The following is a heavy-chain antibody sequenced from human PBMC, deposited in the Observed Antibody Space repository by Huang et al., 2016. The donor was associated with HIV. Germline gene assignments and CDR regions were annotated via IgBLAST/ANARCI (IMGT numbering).Heavy chain of an antibody. CDR1: GFSFSHYG. Sequence: QEQLVESGGGVVQPGGSLRLSCATSGFSFSHYGVHWVRQAQGKGREGVGCIRCDGGNKHYAGAAKGRFTISRDNSKKMLFLEMNSLRGDDTAFYYCATDLGGYSFDYWGQGALVSVSS. CDR2: IRCDGGNK. D-gene: IGHD2-21*02. CDR3: ATDLGGYSFDY. J-gene: IGHJ4*02. V-gene: IGHV3-30*02.